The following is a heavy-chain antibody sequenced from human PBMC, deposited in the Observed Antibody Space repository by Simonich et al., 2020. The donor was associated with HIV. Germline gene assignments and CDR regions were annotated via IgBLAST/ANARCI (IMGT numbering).Heavy chain of an antibody. D-gene: IGHD5-12*01. CDR3: ARAGYSGYDFDY. Sequence: QLQLQESGPGLVKPSETLSLTCTVSGFSISINSYFWGWIRQPPGKGLEWIGSIYYSGSTYDNPSLKRRVAISVESSKNQFSLKLSSVTAADTAVYYCARAGYSGYDFDYWGQGTLVTVSS. CDR2: IYYSGST. J-gene: IGHJ4*02. CDR1: GFSISINSYF. V-gene: IGHV4-39*01.